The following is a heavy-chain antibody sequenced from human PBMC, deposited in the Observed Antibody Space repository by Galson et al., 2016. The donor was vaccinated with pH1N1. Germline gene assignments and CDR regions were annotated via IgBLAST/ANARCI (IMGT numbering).Heavy chain of an antibody. V-gene: IGHV3-33*01. Sequence: SLRLSCAASGLIFKNFAMHWVRQAPGKGLEWVAFTWMDGTGQKYADSVKGRFIISRDNSKNTLYLQMNSLGDEDTAIYYCTTDADDPMDVWGIGTTVTVSP. D-gene: IGHD3-16*01. CDR1: GLIFKNFA. CDR2: TWMDGTGQ. J-gene: IGHJ6*04. CDR3: TTDADDPMDV.